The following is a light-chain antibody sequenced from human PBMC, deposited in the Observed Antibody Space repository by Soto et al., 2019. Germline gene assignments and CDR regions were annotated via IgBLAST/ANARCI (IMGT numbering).Light chain of an antibody. CDR3: QHYGTSHA. CDR2: GAS. J-gene: IGKJ1*01. Sequence: EIVMTQSPATLSSSPGGRATLSCRASQSVSSSYLAWYQQKPGQAPRLLIYGASSRATGIPDRFSGSGSGTDFTLAISRLEPEDSAVYYCQHYGTSHAFGQGTKVDIK. CDR1: QSVSSSY. V-gene: IGKV3-20*01.